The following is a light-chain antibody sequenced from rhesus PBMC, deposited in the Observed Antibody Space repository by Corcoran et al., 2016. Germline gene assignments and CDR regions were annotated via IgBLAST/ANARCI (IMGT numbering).Light chain of an antibody. V-gene: IGLV2-13*02. CDR1: SSDIGGYNR. CDR3: SSYASSSAYL. J-gene: IGLJ1*01. Sequence: QAALTQSPSVSGSPGQSVTISCTGTSSDIGGYNRVYWYQQHPGKAPKLKIYEVSKRPSGVSDRFSGSKSGNTASLTLSGLQSEDEADFYCSSYASSSAYLFGTGTRLTVL. CDR2: EVS.